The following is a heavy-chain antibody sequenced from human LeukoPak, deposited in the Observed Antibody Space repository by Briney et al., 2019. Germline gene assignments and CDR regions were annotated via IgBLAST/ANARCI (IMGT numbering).Heavy chain of an antibody. Sequence: GGSLRLSCAASGFTFSTYGMNWVRQAPGKGLEWVSVISGSGGSTYYADSVKGRFTISRDNSKNTLYLQMNSLRAEDTAVYYCAKDRRNYYDSSGQGADDYWGQGTLVTVSS. V-gene: IGHV3-23*01. CDR3: AKDRRNYYDSSGQGADDY. D-gene: IGHD3-22*01. J-gene: IGHJ4*02. CDR2: ISGSGGST. CDR1: GFTFSTYG.